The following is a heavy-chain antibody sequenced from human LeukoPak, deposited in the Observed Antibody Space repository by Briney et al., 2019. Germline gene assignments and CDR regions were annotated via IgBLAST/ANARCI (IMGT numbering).Heavy chain of an antibody. CDR2: INPNSGGT. CDR3: ARDKGGATMGRARYYFDY. V-gene: IGHV1-2*02. D-gene: IGHD5-12*01. CDR1: GYTFTGYY. J-gene: IGHJ4*02. Sequence: ASVKVSCKASGYTFTGYYMHWVRQAPGQGLEWVGWINPNSGGTNYAQKFQGRVTMTRDTSISTAYMELSRLRSDDTAVYYCARDKGGATMGRARYYFDYWGQGTLVTVSS.